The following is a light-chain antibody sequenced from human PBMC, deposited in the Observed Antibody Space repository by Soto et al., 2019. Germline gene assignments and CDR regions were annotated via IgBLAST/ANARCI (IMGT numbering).Light chain of an antibody. CDR2: AAS. Sequence: IQMTQSPSPLSASLGARVTITGRAIQSISSYLNWYQQKPGKAPKLLIYAASSLQSGAPSRFSGSGSGTDFTLTISSLQPEDFATYYCQQSYSTPLTFGGGTKVEIK. V-gene: IGKV1-39*01. CDR1: QSISSY. J-gene: IGKJ4*01. CDR3: QQSYSTPLT.